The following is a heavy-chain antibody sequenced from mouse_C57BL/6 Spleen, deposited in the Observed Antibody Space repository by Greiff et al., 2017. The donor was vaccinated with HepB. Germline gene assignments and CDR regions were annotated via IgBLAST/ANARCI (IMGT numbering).Heavy chain of an antibody. CDR1: GYSFTSYY. Sequence: VQGVESGPELVKPGASVKISCKASGYSFTSYYIHWVKQRPGQGLEWIGWIYPGSGNTKYNEKFKGKATLTADTSSSTAYMQLSSLTSEDSAVYYWAREGPYYYGSSLDWYFDVWGTGTTVTVSS. D-gene: IGHD1-1*01. J-gene: IGHJ1*03. CDR2: IYPGSGNT. CDR3: AREGPYYYGSSLDWYFDV. V-gene: IGHV1-66*01.